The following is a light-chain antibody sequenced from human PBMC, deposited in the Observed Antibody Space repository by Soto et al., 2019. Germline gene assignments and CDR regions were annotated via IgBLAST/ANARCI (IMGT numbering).Light chain of an antibody. Sequence: EVVMRQSPATLSVSPGEGATLSCRAGQTIDDTVAWYQHKPGQAPRLLIYDASTRATGIPARFSGSGSGTDFTLTISSLEPEDFAVYYCQQRSNWPPTFGQGTRLEIK. V-gene: IGKV3-11*01. J-gene: IGKJ5*01. CDR2: DAS. CDR1: QTIDDT. CDR3: QQRSNWPPT.